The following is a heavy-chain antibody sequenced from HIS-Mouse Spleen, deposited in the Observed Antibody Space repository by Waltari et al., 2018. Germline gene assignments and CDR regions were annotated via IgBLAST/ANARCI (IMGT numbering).Heavy chain of an antibody. D-gene: IGHD6-13*01. CDR1: GGSISSSSYY. Sequence: QLQLQESGPGLVKPSETLSLTCTVSGGSISSSSYYWGWIRQPPGKGREWIGSIYYCGSTYYNPSLKSRVTISVDTSKNQFSLKLSSVTAADTAVYYCAREIPYSSSWYDWYFDLWGRGTLVTVSS. J-gene: IGHJ2*01. V-gene: IGHV4-39*07. CDR3: AREIPYSSSWYDWYFDL. CDR2: IYYCGST.